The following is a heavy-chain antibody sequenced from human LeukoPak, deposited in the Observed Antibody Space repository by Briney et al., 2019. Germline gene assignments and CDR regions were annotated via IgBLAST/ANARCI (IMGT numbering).Heavy chain of an antibody. D-gene: IGHD6-13*01. Sequence: SETLSLTCAVYGGSFSGYYWGWLRQPPGKGLEWIGSIYYSGSTYYNPSLKSRVTISVDTSKNQFSLKLSSVTAADTAVYYCARGRGSSWDSYFDYWGQGTLVTVSS. CDR3: ARGRGSSWDSYFDY. CDR2: IYYSGST. V-gene: IGHV4-34*01. J-gene: IGHJ4*02. CDR1: GGSFSGYY.